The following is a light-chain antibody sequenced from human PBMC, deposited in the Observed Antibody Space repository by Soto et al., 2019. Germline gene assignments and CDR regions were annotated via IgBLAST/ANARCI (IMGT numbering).Light chain of an antibody. J-gene: IGKJ3*01. CDR2: AAS. CDR1: QGIRNF. V-gene: IGKV1-27*01. Sequence: DIQMTQSPTSLSASVGDRVTITCRASQGIRNFVAWYKQKPGKAPKILIYAASTLQSGVPSRFSGSGSGTDFTLTINSHQPEDVPTYSCHKYSSVPVFRPGTNIDIK. CDR3: HKYSSVPV.